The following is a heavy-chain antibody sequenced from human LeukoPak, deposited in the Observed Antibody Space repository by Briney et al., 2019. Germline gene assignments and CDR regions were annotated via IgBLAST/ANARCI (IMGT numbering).Heavy chain of an antibody. V-gene: IGHV4-39*01. CDR3: ARYRRDGYNLGY. CDR1: GGSISSGGYY. Sequence: SETLSLTCTVSGGSISSGGYYWGWIRQPPGKGLEWIGSIYYSGSTYYNPSLKSRVTISVDTSKNQFSLKLSSVTAADTAVYYCARYRRDGYNLGYWGQGTLVTVSS. D-gene: IGHD5-24*01. CDR2: IYYSGST. J-gene: IGHJ4*02.